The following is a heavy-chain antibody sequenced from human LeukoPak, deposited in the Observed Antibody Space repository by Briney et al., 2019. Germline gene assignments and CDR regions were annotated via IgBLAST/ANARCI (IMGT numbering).Heavy chain of an antibody. Sequence: GGSLRLSCAASGFTFSNAWMSWVRQAPGKGLVWASRINSDGSSIAYADSVKGRFTISRDNGKDTLYLQMNSLRAEDTGVYYCAALDHGHDYWGQGTLVTVSS. CDR3: AALDHGHDY. V-gene: IGHV3-74*01. CDR1: GFTFSNAW. CDR2: INSDGSSI. J-gene: IGHJ4*02.